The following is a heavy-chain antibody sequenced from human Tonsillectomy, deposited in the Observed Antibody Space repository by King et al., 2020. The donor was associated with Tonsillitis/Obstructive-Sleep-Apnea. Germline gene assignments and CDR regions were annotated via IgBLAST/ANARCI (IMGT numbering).Heavy chain of an antibody. CDR3: TTVEYYYYGMDV. CDR1: GFTFSSAW. CDR2: IXSKTDGGTT. V-gene: IGHV3-15*07. Sequence: VQLVESGGGLVKPGGSLRVSCAASGFTFSSAWMNWVRQAPGKGLEWVGRIXSKTDGGTTDYAAPVKGRFTISRDDSKNRLFLQMNSLKTEDTAVYYCTTVEYYYYGMDVWGQGTTVTVSS. J-gene: IGHJ6*02.